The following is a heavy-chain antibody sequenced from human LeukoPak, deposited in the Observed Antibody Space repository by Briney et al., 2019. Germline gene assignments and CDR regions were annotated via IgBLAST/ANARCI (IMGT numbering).Heavy chain of an antibody. V-gene: IGHV4-4*07. J-gene: IGHJ6*02. CDR3: ARDTSSITMVRGVIILGLYGMDV. CDR1: GGSISSYY. CDR2: IYTSGST. Sequence: SETLSLTCTVSGGSISSYYWSWIRQPAGKGLEWIGRIYTSGSTNYNPSLKGRVTMSVDTSKNQFSLKLSSVTAADTAVYYCARDTSSITMVRGVIILGLYGMDVWGQGTTVTVSS. D-gene: IGHD3-10*01.